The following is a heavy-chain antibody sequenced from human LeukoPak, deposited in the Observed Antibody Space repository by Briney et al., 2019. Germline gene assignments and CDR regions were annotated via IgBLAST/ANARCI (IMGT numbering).Heavy chain of an antibody. CDR2: ISYDGSNK. J-gene: IGHJ6*02. V-gene: IGHV3-30*18. CDR1: GFTFSSYG. CDR3: AKGLGSAAIPYYYYGMDV. Sequence: QPGRSLRLSCAASGFTFSSYGMHWVRQAPGKGLEWVAVISYDGSNKYYADSVKGRFTISRDDSKNTLYLQMNSLRAEDTAVYYCAKGLGSAAIPYYYYGMDVWGQGTTVTVSS. D-gene: IGHD2-2*02.